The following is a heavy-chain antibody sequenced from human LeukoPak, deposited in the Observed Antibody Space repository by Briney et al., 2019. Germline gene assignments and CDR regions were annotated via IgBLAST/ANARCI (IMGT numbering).Heavy chain of an antibody. CDR2: IQYDGSNE. Sequence: TGGSLRLSCAASGFTFSSYGMHWVRQAPGKGLEWVAFIQYDGSNEYYADSVKGRFTISRDNSKSTLYLQMNSLRGEDTAIYYCAKGRIPVVRGVDYYMDVWGKGTTVTVSS. V-gene: IGHV3-30*02. J-gene: IGHJ6*03. D-gene: IGHD3-10*01. CDR3: AKGRIPVVRGVDYYMDV. CDR1: GFTFSSYG.